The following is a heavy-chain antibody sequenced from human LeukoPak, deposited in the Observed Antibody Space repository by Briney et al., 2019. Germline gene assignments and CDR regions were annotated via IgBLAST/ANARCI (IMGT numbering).Heavy chain of an antibody. D-gene: IGHD3-16*01. CDR3: ASHSYGYNH. J-gene: IGHJ5*02. Sequence: GGSLRLSCVASGFTFSAYWMSWVRQAPGKGLEWVANIEHDGSEQFYVDSVRGRFSISRDNARNSVYLRMNSLRGDDTAVYYCASHSYGYNHWGQGTLVIVSS. CDR1: GFTFSAYW. V-gene: IGHV3-7*01. CDR2: IEHDGSEQ.